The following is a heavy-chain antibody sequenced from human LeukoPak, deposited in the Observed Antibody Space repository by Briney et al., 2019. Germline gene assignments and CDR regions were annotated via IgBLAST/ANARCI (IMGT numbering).Heavy chain of an antibody. CDR2: ISGSGGST. CDR3: AKSPRHCSGGSCYQGY. V-gene: IGHV3-23*01. D-gene: IGHD2-15*01. J-gene: IGHJ4*02. CDR1: GFIFSSYG. Sequence: GGSLRLSCAASGFIFSSYGMSWVRQAPGKGLEWVSAISGSGGSTYYADSVKGRFTISRDNSKNTLYLQMNSLRAEDTAVYYCAKSPRHCSGGSCYQGYWGQGTLVTVSS.